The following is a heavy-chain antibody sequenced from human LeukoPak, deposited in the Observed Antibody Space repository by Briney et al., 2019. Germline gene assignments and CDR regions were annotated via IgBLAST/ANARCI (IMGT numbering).Heavy chain of an antibody. CDR1: GFTFSDYY. J-gene: IGHJ4*02. D-gene: IGHD1-26*01. CDR2: ISSSGSTI. V-gene: IGHV3-11*01. CDR3: ARASPKPLSGSYVGAFDY. Sequence: SGGSLRLSCAASGFTFSDYYMSWIRQAPGKGLEWVSYISSSGSTIYYADSVKGRFTISRDNAKNSLYLQMNSLRAEDTAVYYCARASPKPLSGSYVGAFDYWGQGTLVTVSS.